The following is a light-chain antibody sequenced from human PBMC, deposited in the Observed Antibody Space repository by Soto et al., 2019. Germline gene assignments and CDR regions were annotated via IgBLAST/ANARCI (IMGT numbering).Light chain of an antibody. CDR3: SSYTSSSTFV. J-gene: IGLJ1*01. CDR1: SSDVGGHDY. V-gene: IGLV2-14*01. Sequence: QSVLTQSASVSGSPGQSITISCTGTSSDVGGHDYVSWYQQHPGKAPTLMIYHVTNRPSGVSSRFSGSKSGNTAFLIISGLQAEDEADYYCSSYTSSSTFVFGTGTKVTLL. CDR2: HVT.